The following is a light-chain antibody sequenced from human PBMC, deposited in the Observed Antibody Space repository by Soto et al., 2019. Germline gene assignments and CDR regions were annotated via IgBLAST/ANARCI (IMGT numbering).Light chain of an antibody. CDR1: QNLLFSSNNKNY. Sequence: DIVLTQSPDSLTVSVGERATINCKSSQNLLFSSNNKNYLAWYQQKPGQPPKLLIYWASTRESGVPDRFSGSGSGTYFTLTITSLQAEDVAVYYCQHYFSSPPYTFGQGTKLEIK. J-gene: IGKJ2*01. V-gene: IGKV4-1*01. CDR2: WAS. CDR3: QHYFSSPPYT.